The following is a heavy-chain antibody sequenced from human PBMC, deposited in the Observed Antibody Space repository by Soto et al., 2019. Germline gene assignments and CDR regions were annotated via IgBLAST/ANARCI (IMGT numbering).Heavy chain of an antibody. CDR2: ISSSSSYI. CDR3: AGGVHPNYYYGMDV. D-gene: IGHD1-1*01. Sequence: PGGSLRLSCAASGFTFSSYSMNWVRQAPGKGLGWVSPISSSSSYIYYADSVKGRFTISRDNAKNSLYLQMNSLRAEDTAVYYCAGGVHPNYYYGMDVWGQGTTVTVSS. V-gene: IGHV3-21*01. J-gene: IGHJ6*02. CDR1: GFTFSSYS.